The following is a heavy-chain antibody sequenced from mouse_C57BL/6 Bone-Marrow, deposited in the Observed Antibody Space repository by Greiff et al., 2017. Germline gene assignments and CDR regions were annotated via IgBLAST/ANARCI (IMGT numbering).Heavy chain of an antibody. CDR1: GFTFSSYA. CDR2: ISSGGDYI. V-gene: IGHV5-9-1*02. CDR3: TRPSIYYGSSYWYCAV. Sequence: EVQLVESGEGLVKPGGSLKLSCAASGFTFSSYAMSWVRQTPEKRLEWVAYISSGGDYIYYADTVKGRFTISRDNARNTLYLQMSSLKSEDTAMYYCTRPSIYYGSSYWYCAVGGTGATVTVSA. J-gene: IGHJ1*03. D-gene: IGHD1-1*01.